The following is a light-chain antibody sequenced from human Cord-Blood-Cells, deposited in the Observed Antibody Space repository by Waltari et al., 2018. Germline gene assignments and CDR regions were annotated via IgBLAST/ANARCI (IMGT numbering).Light chain of an antibody. J-gene: IGKJ5*01. CDR1: QSISSY. CDR3: QQSYSTLQT. Sequence: DIQMTQSPSSLSASVGDRVAITCRASQSISSYLNLYQQKPGKAPKLLIYAASSLQSGVPSRFSGSGSGTDFTLTISSLQPEDFATYYGQQSYSTLQTFGQGTRLEIK. V-gene: IGKV1-39*01. CDR2: AAS.